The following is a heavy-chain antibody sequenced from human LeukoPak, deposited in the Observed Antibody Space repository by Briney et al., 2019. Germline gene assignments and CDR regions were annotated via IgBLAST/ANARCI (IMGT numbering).Heavy chain of an antibody. CDR1: GGSISSYY. V-gene: IGHV4-4*09. CDR2: IYTSEST. J-gene: IGHJ3*02. Sequence: PSETLSLTCTVSGGSISSYYWSWIRQPPGKGLEWIGYIYTSESTNYNPSLKSRATISLDTSKNQFSLKLTSVTAADTAVYYCARRGAAAGTSVLPFDIWGQGTMVTVSS. CDR3: ARRGAAAGTSVLPFDI. D-gene: IGHD6-13*01.